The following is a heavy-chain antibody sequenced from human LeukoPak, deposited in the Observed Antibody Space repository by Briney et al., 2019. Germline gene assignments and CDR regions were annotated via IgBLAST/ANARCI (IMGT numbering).Heavy chain of an antibody. J-gene: IGHJ4*02. Sequence: GGSLRLSCAASGFTVSSKYMTWVRQAPGKGLEWVSVFYSGGSTYYADSVKGRFTISRDNSRNTLYLQMNSLGAEDTAVYYCARGPSTGELDYWGQGTLVTVSS. V-gene: IGHV3-66*02. D-gene: IGHD7-27*01. CDR1: GFTVSSKY. CDR2: FYSGGST. CDR3: ARGPSTGELDY.